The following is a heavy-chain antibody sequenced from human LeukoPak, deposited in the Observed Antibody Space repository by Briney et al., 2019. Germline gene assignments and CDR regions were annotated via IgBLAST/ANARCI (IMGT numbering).Heavy chain of an antibody. J-gene: IGHJ4*02. CDR2: IIPIFGTA. CDR3: ARSPKGYYVTFDY. CDR1: GGTFSSYA. V-gene: IGHV1-69*05. Sequence: SVKVSCKASGGTFSSYAISWVRQAPGQGREWMGRIIPIFGTANYAQKFQGRVTITTDESTSTAYMELSSLRSEDTAVYYCARSPKGYYVTFDYWGQGTLVTVSS. D-gene: IGHD3-10*02.